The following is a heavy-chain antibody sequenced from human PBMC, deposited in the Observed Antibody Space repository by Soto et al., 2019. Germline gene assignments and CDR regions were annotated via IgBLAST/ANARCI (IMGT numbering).Heavy chain of an antibody. CDR2: IYYSGST. Sequence: PSETLSLTCTVSGGSISSYYWSWIRQPTASARDSILYIYYSGSTNYNPSLKCRVPISVATSKNQFSLNLSSGTAADTAVYYCARDRRMGWLDCWGKGTLVTVSS. D-gene: IGHD5-12*01. J-gene: IGHJ4*02. V-gene: IGHV4-59*13. CDR3: ARDRRMGWLDC. CDR1: GGSISSYY.